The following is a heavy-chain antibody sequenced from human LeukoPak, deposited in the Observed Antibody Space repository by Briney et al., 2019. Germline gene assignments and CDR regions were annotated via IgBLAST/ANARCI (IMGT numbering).Heavy chain of an antibody. CDR3: ARVRLVSSSSWYASFDY. CDR2: ISTYDDNT. V-gene: IGHV1-18*01. CDR1: GYTFTSYG. J-gene: IGHJ4*02. D-gene: IGHD6-13*01. Sequence: ASVKVSCKASGYTFTSYGVSWVRQAPGQGLEWMGWISTYDDNTNNLQKVQDRVTMTTDTSTSTAYMELRSLTSDHTAVYYCARVRLVSSSSWYASFDYWGQGTLVTVSS.